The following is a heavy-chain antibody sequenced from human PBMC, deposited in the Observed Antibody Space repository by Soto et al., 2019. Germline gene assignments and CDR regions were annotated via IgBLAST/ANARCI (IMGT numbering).Heavy chain of an antibody. J-gene: IGHJ4*02. Sequence: SGPRLVNPTQTLTLTCTFSGFSLSTSGMCVSWIRQPPGKALEWLALIDWHDDKYYTTSLKTRLTISKDTSKNQVVLTMTNMDPVDTATYYCARIKGYSSGWINYYFDSRGQGTQVTVSS. V-gene: IGHV2-70*01. CDR2: IDWHDDK. D-gene: IGHD6-19*01. CDR1: GFSLSTSGMC. CDR3: ARIKGYSSGWINYYFDS.